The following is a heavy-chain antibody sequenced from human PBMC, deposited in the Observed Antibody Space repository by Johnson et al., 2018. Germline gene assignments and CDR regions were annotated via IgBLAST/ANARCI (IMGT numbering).Heavy chain of an antibody. V-gene: IGHV3-23*04. CDR2: ISGSGGST. CDR3: AKDWGNYYYRMDG. CDR1: GFTFSSYA. D-gene: IGHD3-16*01. J-gene: IGHJ6*02. Sequence: VQLVQSGGGLVQPGGSXRLSCAASGFTFSSYAMSWVRQAPGKGLEWVSAISGSGGSTSYADSVKDRFTISRDNSTNTLYLQMNSLRAEETAVYYCAKDWGNYYYRMDGWGQGTTVTVSS.